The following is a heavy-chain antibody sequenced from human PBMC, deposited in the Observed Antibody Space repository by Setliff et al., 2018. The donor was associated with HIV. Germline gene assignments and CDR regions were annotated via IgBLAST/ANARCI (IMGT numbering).Heavy chain of an antibody. V-gene: IGHV4-61*02. J-gene: IGHJ5*02. D-gene: IGHD3-16*01. CDR1: GDSISSDSYY. CDR2: IYSDGST. Sequence: PSETLSLTCDVSGDSISSDSYYWSWLRQPAGKRLEWIGRIYSDGSTNYNPAIKSRVTISADMSKNQFSLKLNSVTASDTAMYHYDTSGSFGWFDPWGQGTRVTVSS. CDR3: DTSGSFGWFDP.